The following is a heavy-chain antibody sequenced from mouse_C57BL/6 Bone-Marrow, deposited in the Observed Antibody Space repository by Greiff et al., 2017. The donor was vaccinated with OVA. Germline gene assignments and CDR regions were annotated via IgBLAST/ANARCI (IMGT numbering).Heavy chain of an antibody. V-gene: IGHV1-81*01. CDR3: AGEGEYYYAMDY. J-gene: IGHJ4*01. CDR1: GYTFTSYG. Sequence: VQLQQSGAELARPGASVKLSCKASGYTFTSYGISWVKQRTGQGLEWIGEIYPRSGNTYYNEKFKGKATLTADKSSSTAYMELRSLTSEDSAVYFCAGEGEYYYAMDYWGQGTSVTVSS. CDR2: IYPRSGNT.